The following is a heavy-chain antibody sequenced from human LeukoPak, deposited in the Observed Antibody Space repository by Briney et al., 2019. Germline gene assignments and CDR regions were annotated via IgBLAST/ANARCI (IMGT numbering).Heavy chain of an antibody. V-gene: IGHV4-34*01. CDR2: INHSGST. CDR3: AREGEYYDSSGFDGWFDP. Sequence: PSETLSLTCAVYGGSFSGYYWSWIRQPPGKGLEWIGEINHSGSTNYNPSLKSRVTMSVDTSKNQFSLKLSSVTAADTAVYYCAREGEYYDSSGFDGWFDPWGQGTLVTVSS. D-gene: IGHD3-22*01. J-gene: IGHJ5*02. CDR1: GGSFSGYY.